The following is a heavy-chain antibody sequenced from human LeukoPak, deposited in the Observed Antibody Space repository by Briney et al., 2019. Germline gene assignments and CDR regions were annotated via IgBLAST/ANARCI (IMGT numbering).Heavy chain of an antibody. J-gene: IGHJ4*02. CDR2: IYYSAST. D-gene: IGHD6-6*01. Sequence: MASEILSLTCTVSGGSISSGGYYWSWIRQHPGRGLEWIGYIYYSASTYYNPSLKSRVTMSVDTSKNQFSLKLSSVTAADTAVYYCARDGQQLAHDYWGQGTLVTVSS. CDR3: ARDGQQLAHDY. V-gene: IGHV4-31*03. CDR1: GGSISSGGYY.